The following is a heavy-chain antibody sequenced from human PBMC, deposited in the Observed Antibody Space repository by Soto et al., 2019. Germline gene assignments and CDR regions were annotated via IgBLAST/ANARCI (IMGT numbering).Heavy chain of an antibody. J-gene: IGHJ6*02. Sequence: PSETLSLTCAVSGGSISSGGYSWSWIRQPPGKGLEWIGNIYYSGSTYYNPSLKSRVTISVDRSKNQFYLKLSSVTAADTAVYYCARGYYDSSGYYGMDVWGQGTTVTVS. CDR1: GGSISSGGYS. CDR2: IYYSGST. CDR3: ARGYYDSSGYYGMDV. V-gene: IGHV4-30-2*01. D-gene: IGHD3-22*01.